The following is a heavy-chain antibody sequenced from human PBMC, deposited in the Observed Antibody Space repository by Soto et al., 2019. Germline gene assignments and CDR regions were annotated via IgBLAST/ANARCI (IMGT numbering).Heavy chain of an antibody. Sequence: QLQLQESGPGLVKPSETLSLTCNVSGVSISDTSYYWGWMRQPPGKGLEGIGTIYFSGTTLYSPSLKSRLTVSVDPSKNPFSLRLRSVTAADTAVYCCARHGSYWGQGTLVAVSS. CDR3: ARHGSY. CDR2: IYFSGTT. J-gene: IGHJ4*02. V-gene: IGHV4-39*01. CDR1: GVSISDTSYY.